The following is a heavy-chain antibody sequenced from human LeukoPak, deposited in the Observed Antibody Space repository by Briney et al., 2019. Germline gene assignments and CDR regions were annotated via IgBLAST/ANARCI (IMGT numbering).Heavy chain of an antibody. V-gene: IGHV5-51*01. J-gene: IGHJ4*02. CDR2: IYPGDSDT. Sequence: GESLKISCKGSGYSFTSYCIAWVRQMPGKGLEWMASIYPGDSDTTYNPSFQGQVTISADKSISTAYLQWSSLKASDTAMYYCARQAPSYGGYDYWGQGTLVTVSS. D-gene: IGHD4-23*01. CDR3: ARQAPSYGGYDY. CDR1: GYSFTSYC.